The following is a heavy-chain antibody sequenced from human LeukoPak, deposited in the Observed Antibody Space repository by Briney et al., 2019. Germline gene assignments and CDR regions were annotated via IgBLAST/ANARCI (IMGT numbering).Heavy chain of an antibody. CDR3: AKGVVPAALPIDY. D-gene: IGHD2-2*01. CDR1: GFTFNVYA. J-gene: IGHJ4*02. CDR2: ISGSGGST. V-gene: IGHV3-23*01. Sequence: GRSLRLSCAASGFTFNVYAIHWVRQAPGKGLEWVSAISGSGGSTYYADSVKGRFTISRDNSKNTLYLQMNSLRAEDTAVYYCAKGVVPAALPIDYWGQGTLVTVSS.